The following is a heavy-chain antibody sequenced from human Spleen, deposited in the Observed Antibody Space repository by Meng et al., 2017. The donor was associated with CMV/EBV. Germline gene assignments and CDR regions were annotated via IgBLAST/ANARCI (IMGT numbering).Heavy chain of an antibody. CDR2: INHSGST. D-gene: IGHD1-26*01. CDR3: ARGRFNSGSYSGDAFDI. CDR1: GGSFSGYY. J-gene: IGHJ3*02. V-gene: IGHV4-34*01. Sequence: SETLSLTCAVYGGSFSGYYWSWIRQPPGKGLEWIGEINHSGSTNYNPSLKSRVTISVDTSKNQFSLKLSSVTAADTAVYYCARGRFNSGSYSGDAFDIWGQGTMVTVSS.